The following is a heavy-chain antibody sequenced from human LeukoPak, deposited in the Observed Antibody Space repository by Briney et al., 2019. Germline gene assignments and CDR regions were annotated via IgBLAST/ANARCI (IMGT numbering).Heavy chain of an antibody. Sequence: SQTLSLTCAVSGGSISSGGYSWSWIRQPPGTGLEWIGYIYHSGSTYYNPSLKSRVTISVDRSKNQFSLKLSSVTAADTAVYYCARAYGLGYSYGYGYYFDYWGQGTLVTVSS. V-gene: IGHV4-30-2*01. CDR1: GGSISSGGYS. CDR3: ARAYGLGYSYGYGYYFDY. CDR2: IYHSGST. D-gene: IGHD5-18*01. J-gene: IGHJ4*02.